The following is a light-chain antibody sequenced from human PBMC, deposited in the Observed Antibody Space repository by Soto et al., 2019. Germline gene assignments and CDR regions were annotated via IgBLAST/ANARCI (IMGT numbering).Light chain of an antibody. CDR3: QQTYDFPYT. Sequence: DIQMTQSPSSVSASVGDRVTITCRASHVISSWLAWYQQKPGKAPKLLIYAASRLQSGVPSRFSGSESGADFSLTISSLQPEDVATYYCQQTYDFPYTFGQGAKLEIK. V-gene: IGKV1-12*01. CDR1: HVISSW. J-gene: IGKJ2*01. CDR2: AAS.